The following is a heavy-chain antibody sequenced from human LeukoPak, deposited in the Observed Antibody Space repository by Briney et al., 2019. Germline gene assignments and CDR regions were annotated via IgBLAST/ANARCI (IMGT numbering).Heavy chain of an antibody. V-gene: IGHV1-69*13. CDR2: IIPIFGTA. CDR1: GGTFSSYA. J-gene: IGHJ5*02. CDR3: ARDLRNDYGDYGRTRNWFDP. Sequence: SVKASCKASGGTFSSYAISWVRQAPGQGLEWMGGIIPIFGTANYAQKFQGRVTITADESTSTAYMELSSLRSEDTAVYYCARDLRNDYGDYGRTRNWFDPWGQGTLVTVSS. D-gene: IGHD4-17*01.